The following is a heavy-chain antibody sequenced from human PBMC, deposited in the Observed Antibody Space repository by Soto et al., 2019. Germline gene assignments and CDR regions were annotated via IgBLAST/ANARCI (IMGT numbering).Heavy chain of an antibody. CDR2: ISGSGGST. V-gene: IGHV3-23*01. CDR3: AKKLQTYYYDSSGYGY. CDR1: GFTFSSYA. J-gene: IGHJ4*02. D-gene: IGHD3-22*01. Sequence: AGGSLRLSCAASGFTFSSYAMSWVRQAPGKGLEWVSAISGSGGSTYYADSVKGRFTISRDNSKNTLYLQMNSLRAEDTAVYYCAKKLQTYYYDSSGYGYWGQGTLVTVSS.